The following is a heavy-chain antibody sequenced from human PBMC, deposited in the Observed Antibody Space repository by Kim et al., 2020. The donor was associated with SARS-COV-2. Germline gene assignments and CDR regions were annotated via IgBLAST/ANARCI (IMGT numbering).Heavy chain of an antibody. Sequence: SETLSLTCAVYGGSFSGYYWSWIRQPPGKGLEWIGEINHSGSTNYNPSLKSRVTISVDTSKNQFSLKLSSVTAADTAVYYCARGRNGWRAYCGQGSLVTV. CDR3: ARGRNGWRAY. V-gene: IGHV4-34*01. J-gene: IGHJ4*02. CDR1: GGSFSGYY. CDR2: INHSGST. D-gene: IGHD2-15*01.